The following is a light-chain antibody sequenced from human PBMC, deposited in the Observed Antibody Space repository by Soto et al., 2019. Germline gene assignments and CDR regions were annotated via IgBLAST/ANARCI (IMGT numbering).Light chain of an antibody. V-gene: IGLV1-44*01. CDR2: NND. CDR1: SSNIGNNT. J-gene: IGLJ2*01. CDR3: AAWDDSLSGHVV. Sequence: QSVLTQPPSASGTPGQRVTVSCSGSSSNIGNNTVNWYQQLPGTAPKLLIYNNDKRPSGVPDRFSGSKSGTSASLAISGLQSEDEADYYCAAWDDSLSGHVVFGGGTKVTVL.